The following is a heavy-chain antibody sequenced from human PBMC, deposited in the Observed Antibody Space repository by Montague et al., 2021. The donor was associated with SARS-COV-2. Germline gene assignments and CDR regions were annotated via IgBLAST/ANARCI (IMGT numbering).Heavy chain of an antibody. D-gene: IGHD6-13*01. CDR1: GDSVAIKRLA. V-gene: IGHV6-1*01. Sequence: CAISGDSVAIKRLARKWEKHTSAIHSAWLGRTYFRSKWYNDYAVSVKSRITINPHTSKTQFSLQLNSVTPEDTAVYYCSRGSSWLYYFDYWGQGTLVTVSS. J-gene: IGHJ4*02. CDR2: TYFRSKWYN. CDR3: SRGSSWLYYFDY.